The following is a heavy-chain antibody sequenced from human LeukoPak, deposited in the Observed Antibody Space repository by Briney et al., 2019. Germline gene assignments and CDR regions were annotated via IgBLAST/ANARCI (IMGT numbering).Heavy chain of an antibody. Sequence: GGSLRLSCAASGFTFSDYYMSWIRQAPGKGLEWVSYISTTSSFANYADSVKGRFTISRDNAKNSLYLQMNSLRAEDTAVYYCARDLRLTWVGGQGTLVTVSS. V-gene: IGHV3-11*05. CDR2: ISTTSSFA. CDR1: GFTFSDYY. J-gene: IGHJ4*02. CDR3: ARDLRLTWV. D-gene: IGHD2-15*01.